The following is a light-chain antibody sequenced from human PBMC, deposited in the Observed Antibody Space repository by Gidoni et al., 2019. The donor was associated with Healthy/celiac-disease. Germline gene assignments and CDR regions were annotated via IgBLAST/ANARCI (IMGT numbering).Light chain of an antibody. Sequence: EIVMTQSPATLSVSPGERATLSCRASQSVSSNLAWYQQKPGQAPRLLIYGASTSATGIPARFSGSGSGTEFTLTISSLQSEDFAVYYCQQYNNWPLYTFXXXTKLEIK. CDR3: QQYNNWPLYT. J-gene: IGKJ2*01. CDR2: GAS. V-gene: IGKV3-15*01. CDR1: QSVSSN.